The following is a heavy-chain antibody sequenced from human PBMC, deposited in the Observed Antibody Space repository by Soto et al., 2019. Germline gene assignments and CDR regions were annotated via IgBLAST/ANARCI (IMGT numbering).Heavy chain of an antibody. CDR1: GFTFSSYA. Sequence: EVQLLESGGGLVQPGGSLRLSCAASGFTFSSYAMSWVRQAPGKGLEWVSAISGSGGSTYYADSVKGRFTISRDNSKNTLYLQMNSLRAEDTTVYYCAKASRWFGEFDYWGQGTLVTVSS. D-gene: IGHD3-10*01. CDR2: ISGSGGST. V-gene: IGHV3-23*01. J-gene: IGHJ4*02. CDR3: AKASRWFGEFDY.